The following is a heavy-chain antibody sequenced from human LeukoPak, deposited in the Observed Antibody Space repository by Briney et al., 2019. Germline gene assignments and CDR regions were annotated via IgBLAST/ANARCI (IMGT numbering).Heavy chain of an antibody. D-gene: IGHD4-17*01. Sequence: SETLSLTCTVSGGSISSYYWSWIRQPPGKGLEWIGYIYYSGSTNYNPSLKSRVTISVDTSKNQFSLKLSSVTAADTAVYYCARNGDYDQNPGYYFDYWGQGTLVTVSS. CDR2: IYYSGST. CDR3: ARNGDYDQNPGYYFDY. V-gene: IGHV4-59*01. J-gene: IGHJ4*02. CDR1: GGSISSYY.